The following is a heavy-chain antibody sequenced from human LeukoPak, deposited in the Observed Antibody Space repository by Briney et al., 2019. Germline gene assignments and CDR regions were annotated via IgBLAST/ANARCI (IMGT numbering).Heavy chain of an antibody. D-gene: IGHD2-8*01. CDR3: ARSAGHCSNGICFTDYYMDV. CDR2: INCNSGDA. Sequence: ASVQVSCKASGYSFTEHYIYWVRQAPGQGLEWVGRINCNSGDANSAQKFQGRVTMTRDTSVSTAYMDLSSVTSDDTAIYFCARSAGHCSNGICFTDYYMDVWGRGTTVTVSS. V-gene: IGHV1-2*02. J-gene: IGHJ6*03. CDR1: GYSFTEHY.